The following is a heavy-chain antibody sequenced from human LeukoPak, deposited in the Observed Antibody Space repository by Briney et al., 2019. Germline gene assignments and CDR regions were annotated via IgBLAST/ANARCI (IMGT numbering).Heavy chain of an antibody. CDR3: ARDETHTAKLEASGMDV. CDR1: GFTFSSYA. D-gene: IGHD5-18*01. Sequence: GGSLRLSCAASGFTFSSYAMSWVHQAPGKGLEWVSAISGSGGSTYYADSVKGRFAISRDNAKNSLFLQMNSLRAEDTAVYYCARDETHTAKLEASGMDVWGQGTTVTVSS. CDR2: ISGSGGST. J-gene: IGHJ6*02. V-gene: IGHV3-23*01.